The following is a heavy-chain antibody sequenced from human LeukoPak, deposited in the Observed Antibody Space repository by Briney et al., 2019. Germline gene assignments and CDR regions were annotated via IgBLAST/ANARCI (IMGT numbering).Heavy chain of an antibody. CDR1: GYTFTSYG. V-gene: IGHV1-18*01. Sequence: ASVKVSCKASGYTFTSYGISWVRQAPGQGLEWMGWISAYNGNTNYAQKLQGRVTMTTDTSTSTAYMELSSLRSEDTAVYYCARDPGPTYYDYVWGSYGIDYWGQGTLVTVSS. D-gene: IGHD3-16*01. J-gene: IGHJ4*02. CDR3: ARDPGPTYYDYVWGSYGIDY. CDR2: ISAYNGNT.